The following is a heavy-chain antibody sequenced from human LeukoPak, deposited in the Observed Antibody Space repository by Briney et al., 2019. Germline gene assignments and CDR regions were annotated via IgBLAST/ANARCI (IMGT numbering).Heavy chain of an antibody. J-gene: IGHJ4*02. Sequence: PGGSLRLSRAASGFTFSSYAMSWVRQAPGKGLEWVSAISGSGGSTYYADSVKGRFTISRDNSKNTLYLQMNSLRAEDTAVYYCAKDPIVVVPAAIQSGGIDWGQGTLVTVSS. CDR1: GFTFSSYA. V-gene: IGHV3-23*01. CDR3: AKDPIVVVPAAIQSGGID. CDR2: ISGSGGST. D-gene: IGHD2-2*01.